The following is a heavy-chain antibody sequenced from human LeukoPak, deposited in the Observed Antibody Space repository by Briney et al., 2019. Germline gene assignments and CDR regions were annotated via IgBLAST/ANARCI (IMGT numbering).Heavy chain of an antibody. CDR1: GGTFSSYA. V-gene: IGHV1-69*05. D-gene: IGHD2-2*01. CDR2: IIPIFGTA. Sequence: SVKVSCKASGGTFSSYAISWVRQAPGQGLEWMGGIIPIFGTANYAQKFQGRVTITTDESTSTVYMELSSLRSEDTAVYYCARGGYCSSTSCYWWFDPWGQGTLVTVSS. CDR3: ARGGYCSSTSCYWWFDP. J-gene: IGHJ5*02.